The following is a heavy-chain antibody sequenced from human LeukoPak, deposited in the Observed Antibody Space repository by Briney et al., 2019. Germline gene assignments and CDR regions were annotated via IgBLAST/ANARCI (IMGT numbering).Heavy chain of an antibody. Sequence: GTSLRLSCATSGFTFRTSGVHWVRQAPGKGLEWVSLMSSEGIKTYYADSVKGRFTVSRDSSKDILYLQMNSLRADDTAMYYCAKDHAGSGRAFECWGQGTLVTVSS. D-gene: IGHD3-10*01. CDR2: MSSEGIKT. V-gene: IGHV3-30*04. J-gene: IGHJ4*02. CDR3: AKDHAGSGRAFEC. CDR1: GFTFRTSG.